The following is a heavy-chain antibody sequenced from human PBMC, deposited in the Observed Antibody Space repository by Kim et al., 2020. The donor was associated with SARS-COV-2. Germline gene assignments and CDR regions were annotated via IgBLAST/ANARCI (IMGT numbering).Heavy chain of an antibody. CDR2: IWYDGSNK. Sequence: GGSLRLSCAASGFTFSSYGMHWVRQAPGKGLEWVAVIWYDGSNKYYADSVKGRFTISRDNSKNTLYQQMNSLRAEDTAVYYCAKNPPLIAVAGSWSGDYYYYGMDVWGQGTTVTVSS. D-gene: IGHD6-19*01. V-gene: IGHV3-33*06. CDR1: GFTFSSYG. J-gene: IGHJ6*02. CDR3: AKNPPLIAVAGSWSGDYYYYGMDV.